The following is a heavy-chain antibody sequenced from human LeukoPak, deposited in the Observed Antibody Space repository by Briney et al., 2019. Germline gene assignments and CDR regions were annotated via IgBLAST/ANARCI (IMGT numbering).Heavy chain of an antibody. CDR1: GFTFTSDS. V-gene: IGHV3-48*04. J-gene: IGHJ6*02. CDR2: ISSSSSTI. D-gene: IGHD3-10*01. Sequence: GRSLRPSCAPSGFTFTSDSINCVRQPAGNWLEWDSSISSSSSTIYYADSVKRRFTISRDNAKNSLYLQMNSLRAEDTAVYYCARENGELFGYYYGMDVWGQGTTVTVSS. CDR3: ARENGELFGYYYGMDV.